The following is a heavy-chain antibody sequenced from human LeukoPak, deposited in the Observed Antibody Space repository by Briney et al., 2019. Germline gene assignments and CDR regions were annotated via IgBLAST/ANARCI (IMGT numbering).Heavy chain of an antibody. V-gene: IGHV4-59*01. CDR1: GGSLSSYY. CDR2: IYYSGST. Sequence: XXTLSLTCTVSGGSLSSYYWSWIRQPPGEGLEWIGYIYYSGSTNYNPSLKSRVTISLDTSKNQFSLKLSSVTAADTAVYYCATGAGWYSYWGQGTLVTVSS. CDR3: ATGAGWYSY. D-gene: IGHD6-19*01. J-gene: IGHJ4*02.